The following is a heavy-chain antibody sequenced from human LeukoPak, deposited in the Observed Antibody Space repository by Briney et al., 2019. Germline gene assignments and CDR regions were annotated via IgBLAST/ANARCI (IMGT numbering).Heavy chain of an antibody. D-gene: IGHD1-26*01. CDR1: GGSISSGPYY. V-gene: IGHV4-39*07. CDR3: ARMEGSYAEVGSAFDI. J-gene: IGHJ3*02. CDR2: IYYGENT. Sequence: SETLSLTCTVSGGSISSGPYYWGWIRQPPGKGLEWIGNIYYGENTYYNPSLKSRVTISIDTSKNQFSLKLSSVTAADTAVYYCARMEGSYAEVGSAFDIWGQGTMVTVSS.